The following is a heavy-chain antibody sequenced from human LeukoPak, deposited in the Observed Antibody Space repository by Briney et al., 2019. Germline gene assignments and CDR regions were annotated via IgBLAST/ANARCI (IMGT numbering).Heavy chain of an antibody. V-gene: IGHV4-34*01. CDR2: INHSGST. J-gene: IGHJ4*02. Sequence: SETLSLTCAVYGGSFSGYYWSWIRQPPGKGLEWIGEINHSGSTNYNPSLKSRVTISVDTSKNQFSLKLSSVTAADTAVYYCARGLRRDYYDSSGYYLRWGQGTLVTVSS. CDR3: ARGLRRDYYDSSGYYLR. CDR1: GGSFSGYY. D-gene: IGHD3-22*01.